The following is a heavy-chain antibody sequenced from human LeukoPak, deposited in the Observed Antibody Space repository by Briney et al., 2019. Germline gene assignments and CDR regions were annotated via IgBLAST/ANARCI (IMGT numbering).Heavy chain of an antibody. D-gene: IGHD1-26*01. J-gene: IGHJ4*02. Sequence: SSETLSLTCTVSGGSISSSSYYWGWIRQPPGKGLEWIGYIYYSGSTNYNPSLRSRVTISVDTSKNQFSLKLSSVTAADTAVYYCAGHYSGSYPPQGYWGQGTLVTVSS. CDR3: AGHYSGSYPPQGY. CDR1: GGSISSSSYY. V-gene: IGHV4-61*05. CDR2: IYYSGST.